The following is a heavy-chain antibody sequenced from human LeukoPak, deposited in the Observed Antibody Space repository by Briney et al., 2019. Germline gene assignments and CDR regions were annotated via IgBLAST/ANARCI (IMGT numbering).Heavy chain of an antibody. D-gene: IGHD3-22*01. CDR2: INPNSGGT. V-gene: IGHV1-2*02. Sequence: ASVKVSCKASGYTFTGYYMHWVRQAPGQGLEWMGWINPNSGGTNYAQKFQGRVTMTRDTSISTAYMELSRLRSDDMAVYYCARGFYYDSSGSPDDGMDVWGQGTTVTVSS. CDR3: ARGFYYDSSGSPDDGMDV. J-gene: IGHJ6*02. CDR1: GYTFTGYY.